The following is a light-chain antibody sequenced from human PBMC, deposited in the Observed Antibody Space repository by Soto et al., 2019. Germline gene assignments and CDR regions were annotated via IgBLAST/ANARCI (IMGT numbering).Light chain of an antibody. CDR1: SSDVGGYNY. CDR2: EVS. CDR3: SSYAARNNWL. Sequence: QSVLTQPPSASGSPGQSVTISCTGTSSDVGGYNYVSWYQQHPGKAPKLMIYEVSKRPSGVPDRFSGSKSGNTASLTVSGLQAEDEADYYCSSYAARNNWLFGGGTKLTVL. J-gene: IGLJ3*02. V-gene: IGLV2-8*01.